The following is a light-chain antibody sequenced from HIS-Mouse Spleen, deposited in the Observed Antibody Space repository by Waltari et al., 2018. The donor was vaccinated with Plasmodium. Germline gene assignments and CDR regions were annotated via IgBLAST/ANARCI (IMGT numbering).Light chain of an antibody. CDR2: EGS. J-gene: IGLJ3*02. Sequence: QSALTQPASVSGSPGQSITISCTGTSSDVGGYNLVSWYQQHPGQAPKLIIYEGSKRPSGVSNRFSGSKSGNTASLTIAGLQAEDEADYYCCSYAGSSTLVFGGGTKLTVL. CDR3: CSYAGSSTLV. V-gene: IGLV2-23*01. CDR1: SSDVGGYNL.